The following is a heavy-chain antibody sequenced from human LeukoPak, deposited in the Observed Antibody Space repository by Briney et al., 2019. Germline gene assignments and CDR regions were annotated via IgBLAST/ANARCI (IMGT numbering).Heavy chain of an antibody. CDR3: AKDWVQLLPLYYFDY. J-gene: IGHJ4*02. CDR2: ISGSGGST. V-gene: IGHV3-23*01. CDR1: GFTFSSYA. D-gene: IGHD2-15*01. Sequence: PGGSLRLSCAASGFTFSSYAMSWVRPAPGKGLEWVSAISGSGGSTYYADSVKGRFTISRDNSKNTLYLQMNSLRAEDTAVYYCAKDWVQLLPLYYFDYWGQGTLVTVSS.